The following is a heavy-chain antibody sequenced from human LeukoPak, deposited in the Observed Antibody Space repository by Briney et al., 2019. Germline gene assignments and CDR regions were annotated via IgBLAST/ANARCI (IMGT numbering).Heavy chain of an antibody. V-gene: IGHV4-31*03. CDR3: ARRNLEDAFDI. D-gene: IGHD1-14*01. J-gene: IGHJ3*02. CDR2: IYYSGST. CDR1: GGSISSGGYY. Sequence: SETLSLTCTVSGGSISSGGYYWRWIRQHPGKGLEWIGYIYYSGSTYYNPSLKSRVTISVDTSKNQFSLKLSSVTAADTAVYYCARRNLEDAFDIWGQGTMVTVSS.